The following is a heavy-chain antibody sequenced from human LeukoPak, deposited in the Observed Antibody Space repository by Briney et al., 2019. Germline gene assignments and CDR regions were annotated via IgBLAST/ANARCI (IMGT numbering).Heavy chain of an antibody. Sequence: SETLSLTCAVYGGSFSGYYWSWIRQPPGKGLGWIGEINHSGSTNYNPSLKSRVTISVDTSKNQFSLKLSSVTAADTAVYYCARERGLGYCSSTSCSRFDYWGQGTLVTVSS. CDR2: INHSGST. J-gene: IGHJ4*02. D-gene: IGHD2-2*01. CDR3: ARERGLGYCSSTSCSRFDY. V-gene: IGHV4-34*01. CDR1: GGSFSGYY.